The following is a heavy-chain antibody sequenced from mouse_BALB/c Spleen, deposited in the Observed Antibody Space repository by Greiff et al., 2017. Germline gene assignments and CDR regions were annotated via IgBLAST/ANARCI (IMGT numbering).Heavy chain of an antibody. CDR2: INPSNGRT. V-gene: IGHV1S81*02. J-gene: IGHJ3*01. D-gene: IGHD2-10*02. CDR3: ARDGLWYGNYWFAD. CDR1: GYTFTSYW. Sequence: QVQLQQPGAELVKPGASVKLSCKASGYTFTSYWMHWVKQRPGQGLEWIGEINPSNGRTNYNEKFKSKATLTVDKSSSTAYMQLSSLTSEDSAVYYCARDGLWYGNYWFADWGQGTLVTVSA.